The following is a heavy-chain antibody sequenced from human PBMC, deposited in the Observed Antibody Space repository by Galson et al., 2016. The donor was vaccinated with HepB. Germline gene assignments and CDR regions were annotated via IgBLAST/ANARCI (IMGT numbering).Heavy chain of an antibody. CDR3: VRLGREYDSTLKNWFDP. J-gene: IGHJ5*02. Sequence: SETLSLTCTVSGGSISSSDYYWGWIRQPPGKGLEWIGSIYYSGTTYYNLSLKSRVTISVDTSKNQVSLKLSSVTAADTAVYYCVRLGREYDSTLKNWFDPWGQGTLGTVSS. CDR2: IYYSGTT. CDR1: GGSISSSDYY. D-gene: IGHD2-2*01. V-gene: IGHV4-39*07.